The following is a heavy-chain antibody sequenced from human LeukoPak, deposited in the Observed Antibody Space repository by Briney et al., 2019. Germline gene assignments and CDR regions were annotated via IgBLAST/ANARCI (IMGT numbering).Heavy chain of an antibody. CDR1: GYTFTNFG. Sequence: GASVKVPCKASGYTFTNFGFSWVRQAPGQGLEWMGWISGYNGDTDYAQKFQGRVTMTTDTSTSTAYMELRSLRSDGTAVYYCVRDRGDSSGWIFFDYWGQGTLVTVSS. V-gene: IGHV1-18*04. CDR2: ISGYNGDT. CDR3: VRDRGDSSGWIFFDY. J-gene: IGHJ4*02. D-gene: IGHD6-19*01.